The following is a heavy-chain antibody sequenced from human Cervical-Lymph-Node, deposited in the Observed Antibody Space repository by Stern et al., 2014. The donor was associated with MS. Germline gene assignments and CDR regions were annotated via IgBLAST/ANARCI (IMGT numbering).Heavy chain of an antibody. J-gene: IGHJ4*02. Sequence: VQLVQSGAEVIRPGESLKISCKGSGFKFSIYWIAWVRQMPGKGLEWMGIIYPGDSETSYSPSFQGQVTMSADTSTSTAYLQWSSLNASDTAVYFCARQTTAWASDVWGQGTLVTVSS. CDR2: IYPGDSET. D-gene: IGHD1-14*01. CDR1: GFKFSIYW. V-gene: IGHV5-51*01. CDR3: ARQTTAWASDV.